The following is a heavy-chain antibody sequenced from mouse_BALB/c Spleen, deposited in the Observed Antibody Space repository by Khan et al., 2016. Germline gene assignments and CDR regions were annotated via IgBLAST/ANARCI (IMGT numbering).Heavy chain of an antibody. D-gene: IGHD6-1*01. CDR3: ARLRSANY. Sequence: QIQLVQSGPELKKPGATVKISCKASGYNFTNYGMNWVKQAPGKGLNWMGWINTYTGEPTYTDDFKGRFAFSLETSSSTAYLQINNLRNEDMATYFCARLRSANYWGQGTTLTVSS. J-gene: IGHJ2*01. V-gene: IGHV9-1*02. CDR1: GYNFTNYG. CDR2: INTYTGEP.